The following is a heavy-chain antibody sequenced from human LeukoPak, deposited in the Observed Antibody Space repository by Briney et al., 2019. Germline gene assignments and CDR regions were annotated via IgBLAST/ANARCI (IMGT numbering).Heavy chain of an antibody. Sequence: SVKVSCKASGGTFSSYAISWVRQAPGQGLEWMGGIIPIFGTANYAQKFQGRVTITADESTSTAYMELSSLRSEDTAVYYCAREPAYCSSTSCYSVGAIDVWGKGTMVTVSS. CDR3: AREPAYCSSTSCYSVGAIDV. CDR2: IIPIFGTA. D-gene: IGHD2-2*02. J-gene: IGHJ3*01. V-gene: IGHV1-69*13. CDR1: GGTFSSYA.